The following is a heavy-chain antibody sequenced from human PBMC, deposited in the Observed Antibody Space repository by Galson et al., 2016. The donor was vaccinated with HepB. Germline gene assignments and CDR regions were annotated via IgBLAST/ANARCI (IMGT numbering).Heavy chain of an antibody. D-gene: IGHD1/OR15-1a*01. Sequence: LPCLVSGGSVNSANYYWSWIRRPPGKGLEWIGNIYYSGNTNYNPSFRSRVTVSIDTSRNQFSLKLRSVTAADTAVYYCARVFIVIVPGTFDYWGQGSPVTVSS. CDR2: IYYSGNT. V-gene: IGHV4-61*01. CDR1: GGSVNSANYY. J-gene: IGHJ4*02. CDR3: ARVFIVIVPGTFDY.